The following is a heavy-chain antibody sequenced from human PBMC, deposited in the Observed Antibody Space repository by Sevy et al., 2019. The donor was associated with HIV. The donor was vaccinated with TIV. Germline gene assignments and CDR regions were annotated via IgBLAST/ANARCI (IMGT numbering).Heavy chain of an antibody. J-gene: IGHJ6*02. CDR2: ISYDGSDK. CDR1: GFAFTNYYA. Sequence: GGSLRLSCTASGFAFTNYYAMHWVRQAPGKGLEWVALISYDGSDKFYADSVKGRFTITRDNFKNTLYLQMNGLTTEDTAVYYCARPRANYVDHYFFYAMDVWGQGTTVTVSS. V-gene: IGHV3-30-3*01. D-gene: IGHD4-17*01. CDR3: ARPRANYVDHYFFYAMDV.